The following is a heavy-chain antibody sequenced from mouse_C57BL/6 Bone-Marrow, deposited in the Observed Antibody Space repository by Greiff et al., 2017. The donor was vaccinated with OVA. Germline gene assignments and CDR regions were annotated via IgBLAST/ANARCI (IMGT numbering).Heavy chain of an antibody. CDR2: IYPGDGDT. CDR3: ARHEDGYYASYFDY. V-gene: IGHV1-82*01. CDR1: GYAFSSSW. Sequence: VQLQQSGPELVKPGASVKISCTASGYAFSSSWMNWVQQRPGKGLEWIGRIYPGDGDTNYNGKFKGKATLTADKSSSTAYMQLSSLTSEDSAVYFCARHEDGYYASYFDYWGQGTTLTVSS. D-gene: IGHD2-3*01. J-gene: IGHJ2*01.